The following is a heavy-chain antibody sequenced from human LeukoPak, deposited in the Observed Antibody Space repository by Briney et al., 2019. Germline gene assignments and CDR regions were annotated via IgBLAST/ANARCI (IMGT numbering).Heavy chain of an antibody. J-gene: IGHJ6*04. Sequence: PGGSLRLSCAASGFTFSDYGVSWVRQAPGKGLEWVSAISGSGGSTYYADSVKGRFTISRDNAKNSLYLQMNSLRAEDTAVYYCAELGITMIGGVWGKGTTVTISS. CDR2: ISGSGGST. CDR3: AELGITMIGGV. CDR1: GFTFSDYG. V-gene: IGHV3-23*01. D-gene: IGHD3-10*02.